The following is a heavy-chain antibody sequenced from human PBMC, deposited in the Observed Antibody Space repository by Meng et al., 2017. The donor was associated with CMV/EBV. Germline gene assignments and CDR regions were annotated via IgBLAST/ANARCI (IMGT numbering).Heavy chain of an antibody. CDR2: ISAYNGNT. V-gene: IGHV1-18*01. J-gene: IGHJ4*02. Sequence: SGYPFTSYGISWVRQAPGQGLEWMGWISAYNGNTNYAQKLQGRVTMTTDTSTSTAYMELRSLRSDDTAVYYCARGGGYSSGWHEPRVWGQGTLVTVSS. CDR3: ARGGGYSSGWHEPRV. CDR1: GYPFTSYG. D-gene: IGHD6-19*01.